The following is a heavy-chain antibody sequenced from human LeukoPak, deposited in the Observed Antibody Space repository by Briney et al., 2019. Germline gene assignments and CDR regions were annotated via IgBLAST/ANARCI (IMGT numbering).Heavy chain of an antibody. V-gene: IGHV4-34*01. CDR3: ARRLLGYCSGGSCYSGYFQH. D-gene: IGHD2-15*01. CDR1: GGSFSGYY. CDR2: INHSGST. J-gene: IGHJ1*01. Sequence: PSETLSLTCAVYGGSFSGYYWSWIRQPPGKGLEWIGEINHSGSTNSNPSLKNRVTISVDTSKNQFSLKLSSVTAADTAVYYCARRLLGYCSGGSCYSGYFQHWGQGTLVTVSS.